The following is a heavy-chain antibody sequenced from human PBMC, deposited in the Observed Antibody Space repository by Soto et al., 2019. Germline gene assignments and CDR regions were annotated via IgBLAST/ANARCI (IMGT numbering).Heavy chain of an antibody. Sequence: SVKVSCKASGGTFSSFHITWVRQAPGQGLEWIVGIVPIFGTPHYAQRFQGRVTITADELTTTAYLEVSSLRSDDTAMYYCADGGGAYDTWGQGTLVTVSS. V-gene: IGHV1-69*13. CDR2: IVPIFGTP. J-gene: IGHJ5*02. CDR3: ADGGGAYDT. D-gene: IGHD3-16*01. CDR1: GGTFSSFH.